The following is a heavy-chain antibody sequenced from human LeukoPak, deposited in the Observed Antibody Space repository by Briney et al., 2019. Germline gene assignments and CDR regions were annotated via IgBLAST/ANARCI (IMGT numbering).Heavy chain of an antibody. CDR1: GFTFSTYS. Sequence: GGSLRLSCAASGFTFSTYSITWVRQGPGKGLEWGSSIYNSGAKTFYADSVKGRFTISRGNSKNTLYLQMNSLRVEDTAVYYCAKDVAPDSGWDLDYWGQGTLVTVSS. CDR3: AKDVAPDSGWDLDY. V-gene: IGHV3-23*01. CDR2: IYNSGAKT. D-gene: IGHD6-19*01. J-gene: IGHJ4*02.